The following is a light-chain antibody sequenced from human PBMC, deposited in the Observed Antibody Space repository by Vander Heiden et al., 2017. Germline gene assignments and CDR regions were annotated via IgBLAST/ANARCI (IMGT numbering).Light chain of an antibody. V-gene: IGLV6-57*01. J-gene: IGLJ3*02. CDR2: EDN. CDR1: SGSIASNY. Sequence: NFMLTQPHSVSGSPGKTVTISCTRSSGSIASNYVQWYQQRPGSSPTTVIYEDNQRPSGVPDRFSGSIDSSSNSASLTISGLKTEEEADYYCQSYDSTNRVFGGGTKLTVL. CDR3: QSYDSTNRV.